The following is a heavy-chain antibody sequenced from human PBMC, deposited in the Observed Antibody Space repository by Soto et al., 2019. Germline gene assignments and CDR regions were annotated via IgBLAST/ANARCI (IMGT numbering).Heavy chain of an antibody. V-gene: IGHV3-74*01. Sequence: EVQLEESGGGLVQPGGSLRLSCAASGFDFSNSWIHWVRQGPGKGLVWVSHINSDGSGTTYADSVKGRFTISRDNAKNTVYLQMNSLRADDTDVYYCAKDTDYAMDVWGQGTTVTVSS. D-gene: IGHD2-15*01. J-gene: IGHJ6*02. CDR2: INSDGSGT. CDR1: GFDFSNSW. CDR3: AKDTDYAMDV.